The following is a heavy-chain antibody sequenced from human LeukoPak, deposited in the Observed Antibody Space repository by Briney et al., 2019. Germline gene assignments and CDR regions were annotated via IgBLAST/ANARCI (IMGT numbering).Heavy chain of an antibody. CDR2: TKRKTDGGTT. V-gene: IGHV3-15*01. J-gene: IGHJ4*02. Sequence: PGGSLRLSCAASGFTFSNAWMTWVRQAPGRGLEWVGRTKRKTDGGTTDYAAPVKGRFTISRDDSKNTLYLQMNSLKTEDTAVYYCSTVRYCTTDVCYTPFDYWGQGTLVTVSS. CDR3: STVRYCTTDVCYTPFDY. CDR1: GFTFSNAW. D-gene: IGHD2-8*01.